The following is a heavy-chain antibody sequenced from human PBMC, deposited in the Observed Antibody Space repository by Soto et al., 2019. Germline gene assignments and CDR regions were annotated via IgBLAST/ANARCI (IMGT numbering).Heavy chain of an antibody. Sequence: QVQLVESGGGVVQPGRSLRLSCAASGFTLSSYVMWWVRQAPGKGLEWVAAISSDGNNKYYTDPVKGRFTISRDNSKDSLYLQRNSLRPEETAVYYCAIEIGSSGSCGWFDPWGQGTLVTVSP. V-gene: IGHV3-30-3*01. J-gene: IGHJ5*02. CDR2: ISSDGNNK. CDR3: AIEIGSSGSCGWFDP. D-gene: IGHD6-25*01. CDR1: GFTLSSYV.